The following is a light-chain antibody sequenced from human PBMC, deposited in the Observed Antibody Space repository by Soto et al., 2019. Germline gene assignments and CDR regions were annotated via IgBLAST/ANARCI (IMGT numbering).Light chain of an antibody. CDR3: QSYASSLSGSV. V-gene: IGLV1-40*01. CDR1: SSNVGSGYD. J-gene: IGLJ2*01. CDR2: GNN. Sequence: QSVLTQPPSVSGAPGQRVTISCTGSSSNVGSGYDVHWYQQLPGTVPKLLIRGNNNRPSGVPDRFSGSKSGTSASLAITGLQAEDEGDYYCQSYASSLSGSVFGGGTKLTVL.